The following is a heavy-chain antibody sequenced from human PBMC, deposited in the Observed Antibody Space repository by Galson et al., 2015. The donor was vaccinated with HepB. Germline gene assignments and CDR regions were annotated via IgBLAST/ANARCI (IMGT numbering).Heavy chain of an antibody. J-gene: IGHJ5*02. D-gene: IGHD2-2*01. CDR3: ARGAGYCSSTSCVDVWFDP. CDR2: MNPNSGNT. Sequence: SVKVSCKASGYTLTSYDINWVRQATGQGLEWMGWMNPNSGNTGYAQKFQGRVTMTRNTSISTAYMELSSLRSEDTAVYYCARGAGYCSSTSCVDVWFDPWGQGTLVTVSS. V-gene: IGHV1-8*01. CDR1: GYTLTSYD.